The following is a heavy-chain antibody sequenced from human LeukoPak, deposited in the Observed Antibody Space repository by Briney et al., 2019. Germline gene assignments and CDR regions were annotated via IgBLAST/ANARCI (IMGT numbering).Heavy chain of an antibody. J-gene: IGHJ4*02. CDR3: ARTYYDSSGFVPIDY. CDR1: GDSISSYY. D-gene: IGHD3-22*01. Sequence: SETLSLTCTVSGDSISSYYWSWIRQPPGKGLEWIGYIYYSGSTNYNPSLKSRVTISVDTSKNQYSLKLSSVTAADTAVYYCARTYYDSSGFVPIDYWGQGTLVTVSS. V-gene: IGHV4-59*01. CDR2: IYYSGST.